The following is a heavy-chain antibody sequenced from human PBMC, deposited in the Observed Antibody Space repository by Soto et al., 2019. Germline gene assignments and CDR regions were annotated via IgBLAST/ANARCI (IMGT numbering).Heavy chain of an antibody. CDR3: ARTILRAYYGSGSYYFDY. Sequence: TSETLSLTCTVSGGSISSSSYYWGWIRQPPGKGLEWIGSIYYSGSTYYNPSLKSRVTISVDTSKNQFSLKLSSVTAADTAVYYCARTILRAYYGSGSYYFDYWGQGTLVTVSS. J-gene: IGHJ4*02. CDR2: IYYSGST. D-gene: IGHD3-10*01. V-gene: IGHV4-39*01. CDR1: GGSISSSSYY.